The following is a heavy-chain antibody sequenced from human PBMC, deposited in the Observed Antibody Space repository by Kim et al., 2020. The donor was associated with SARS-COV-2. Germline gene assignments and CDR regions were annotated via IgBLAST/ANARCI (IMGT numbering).Heavy chain of an antibody. J-gene: IGHJ5*02. D-gene: IGHD4-17*01. V-gene: IGHV4-59*09. CDR3: AGGVDYGGSPNWFDP. Sequence: PSLTSRVTVSVDTSKNQSSLTLSSVTAADTAVYYCAGGVDYGGSPNWFDPWGQGTLVTVSS.